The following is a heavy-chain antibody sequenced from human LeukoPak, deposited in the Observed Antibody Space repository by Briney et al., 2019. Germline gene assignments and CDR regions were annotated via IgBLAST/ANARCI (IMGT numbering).Heavy chain of an antibody. V-gene: IGHV1-8*03. D-gene: IGHD3-3*01. Sequence: ASVKVSCKASGYTFTSYDINWVRQAPGQGLEWMGWMNPNSGNTGYAQKFQGRVTITRNTSISTAYMELSSLRSGDTAVYYCARGTYYDFWSDGRGDAFDIWGQGTMVTVSS. CDR2: MNPNSGNT. CDR1: GYTFTSYD. CDR3: ARGTYYDFWSDGRGDAFDI. J-gene: IGHJ3*02.